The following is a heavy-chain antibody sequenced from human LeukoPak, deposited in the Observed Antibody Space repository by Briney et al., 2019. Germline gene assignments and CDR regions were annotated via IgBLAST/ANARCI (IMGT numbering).Heavy chain of an antibody. CDR3: ATVQIVATTNWFDP. CDR2: IYYSGST. D-gene: IGHD5-12*01. CDR1: GGSISSGGYY. V-gene: IGHV4-31*03. J-gene: IGHJ5*02. Sequence: SETLSLTCTVSGGSISSGGYYWRWIRQHPGKGVVWIGYIYYSGSTYYNPSLKSRPTTSVDTSKNQYSPKLSSVTAADTAVYYCATVQIVATTNWFDPWGQGTLVSVSS.